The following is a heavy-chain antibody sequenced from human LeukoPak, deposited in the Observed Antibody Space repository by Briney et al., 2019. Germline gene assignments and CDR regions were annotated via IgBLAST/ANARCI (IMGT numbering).Heavy chain of an antibody. CDR1: GYSISSGYY. CDR2: MSHSGST. Sequence: SETLSLTCTVSGYSISSGYYWGWIRQPPGKGLEWIGSMSHSGSTYSNPSLNSRVTISVDTSKNQFSLKLNSLTAADTAVYYCARLSITRRAVDCWGQGTLVTVSS. CDR3: ARLSITRRAVDC. D-gene: IGHD1-20*01. J-gene: IGHJ4*02. V-gene: IGHV4-38-2*02.